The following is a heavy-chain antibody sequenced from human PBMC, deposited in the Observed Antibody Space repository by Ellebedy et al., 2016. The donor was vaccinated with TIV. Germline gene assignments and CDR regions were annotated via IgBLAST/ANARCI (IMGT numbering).Heavy chain of an antibody. Sequence: PGGSLRLSCAASGFTVSSNYMNWVRQTPGKGLEWVSVLHSGGDTYYADSVKGRFTTSKDILKNTLYLQMSSLRAEDTAVYYCVRDPYGADDGWYFDPWGRGTPVTVSS. CDR3: VRDPYGADDGWYFDP. D-gene: IGHD4-17*01. CDR2: LHSGGDT. CDR1: GFTVSSNY. V-gene: IGHV3-53*01. J-gene: IGHJ2*01.